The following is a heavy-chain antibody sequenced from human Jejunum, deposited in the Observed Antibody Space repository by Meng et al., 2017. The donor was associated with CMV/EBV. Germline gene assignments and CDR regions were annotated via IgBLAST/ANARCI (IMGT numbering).Heavy chain of an antibody. V-gene: IGHV3-23*01. CDR1: GFTFSSID. CDR3: ARCLGDRLRHYFDS. D-gene: IGHD3-16*01. CDR2: ISGSSVYT. J-gene: IGHJ4*02. Sequence: SSGFTFSSIDLSWVRQAPGKGLEWVSTISGSSVYTYYADSVKGRFTISRDSSESTLYLQMNSLRAEDTAVYYCARCLGDRLRHYFDSWGQGTLVTVSS.